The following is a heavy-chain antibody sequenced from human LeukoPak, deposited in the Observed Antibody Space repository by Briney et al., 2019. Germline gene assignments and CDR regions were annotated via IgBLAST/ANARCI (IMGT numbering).Heavy chain of an antibody. CDR1: AGSFSGYY. J-gene: IGHJ6*03. CDR2: INHSGST. Sequence: PSETLSLTCAVYAGSFSGYYWSWIRQPPGKGLEWIGDINHSGSTNYNPSLKSRVTISVDTSKNQFSLKLSSVTAADTAVYYCARGGIAAAGTEPARYMDVWGKGTTVTVSS. V-gene: IGHV4-34*01. CDR3: ARGGIAAAGTEPARYMDV. D-gene: IGHD6-13*01.